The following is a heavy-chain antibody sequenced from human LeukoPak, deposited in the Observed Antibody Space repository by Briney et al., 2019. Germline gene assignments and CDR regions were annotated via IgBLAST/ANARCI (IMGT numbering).Heavy chain of an antibody. V-gene: IGHV3-66*02. CDR1: GLTVSSNY. CDR2: IYSGGST. Sequence: TGGSLRLSCAASGLTVSSNYMTWVRQAPGKGLEWVSVIYSGGSTYYADSVKGRFTISRDNYKNTVYPQMNSLRVEDTAVYYCARDPYNWNYIDYWGQGTLVTVSS. J-gene: IGHJ4*02. D-gene: IGHD1-1*01. CDR3: ARDPYNWNYIDY.